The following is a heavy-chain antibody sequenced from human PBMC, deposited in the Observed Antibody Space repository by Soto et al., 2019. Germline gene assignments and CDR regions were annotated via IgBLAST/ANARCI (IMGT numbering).Heavy chain of an antibody. CDR1: GGTFSSYA. D-gene: IGHD3-22*01. J-gene: IGHJ4*02. V-gene: IGHV1-69*06. CDR3: ARVGSSGYYLDY. Sequence: WASVKVSCKASGGTFSSYAISWVRQAPGQGLEWMGGIIPIFGTANYAQKFQGRVTITADKSTSTAYMELSSLRSEDTAVYYCARVGSSGYYLDYWGQGTQVTVSS. CDR2: IIPIFGTA.